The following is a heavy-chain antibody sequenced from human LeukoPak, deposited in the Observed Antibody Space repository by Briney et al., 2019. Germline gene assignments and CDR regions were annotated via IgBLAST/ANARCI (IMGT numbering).Heavy chain of an antibody. CDR2: ISSSSSTI. Sequence: GGSLRLSCAASGFTFSSYEMNWVRQAPGKGLEWVSYISSSSSTIYYADSVKGRFTISRDNAKNSLYLQMNSLRAEDTAVYYCARGDYGDYVSDAFDIWGQGTMVTVSS. CDR1: GFTFSSYE. V-gene: IGHV3-48*01. D-gene: IGHD4-17*01. CDR3: ARGDYGDYVSDAFDI. J-gene: IGHJ3*02.